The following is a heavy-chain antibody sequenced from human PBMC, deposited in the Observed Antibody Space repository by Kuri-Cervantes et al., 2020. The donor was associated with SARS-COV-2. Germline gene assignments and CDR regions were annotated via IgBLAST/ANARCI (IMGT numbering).Heavy chain of an antibody. CDR1: GGSISSYY. V-gene: IGHV4-4*07. Sequence: SETLSLTCTVSGGSISSYYWSWIRQPAGKGLEWIGRIYTSGSTNYNPSLKSRVTMSVDTSKNQVSLRLTSVTAADTAVYYCAREENSGYPFDYWGQGTLVTVSS. CDR3: AREENSGYPFDY. CDR2: IYTSGST. J-gene: IGHJ4*02. D-gene: IGHD1-26*01.